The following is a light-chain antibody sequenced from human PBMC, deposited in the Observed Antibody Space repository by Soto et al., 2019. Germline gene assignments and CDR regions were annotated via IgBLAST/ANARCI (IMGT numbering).Light chain of an antibody. CDR3: QQFHNLPYT. Sequence: DIQMTQSPSSLSASVGDRVTITCQASQDSTDYLNWYQQKPGKAPKLLIYDASNLETGVPSRFSGSGSGTDFTFTISTLQPEDFATYYCQQFHNLPYTFGQGTKVEIK. CDR2: DAS. J-gene: IGKJ2*01. V-gene: IGKV1-33*01. CDR1: QDSTDY.